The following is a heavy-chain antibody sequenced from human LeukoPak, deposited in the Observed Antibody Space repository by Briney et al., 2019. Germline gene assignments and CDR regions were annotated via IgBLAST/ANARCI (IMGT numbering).Heavy chain of an antibody. CDR3: ARGPPPYITMVRGVLYYFDY. CDR2: INHSGST. J-gene: IGHJ4*02. D-gene: IGHD3-10*01. Sequence: PSETLSLTCAVYGGSFSGYYWSWIRQPPGKGLEWIGEINHSGSTNYNPSLKSRVTISVDTSKNQFSLKLSSVTAADTAVYYCARGPPPYITMVRGVLYYFDYWGQGTLVTVSS. V-gene: IGHV4-34*01. CDR1: GGSFSGYY.